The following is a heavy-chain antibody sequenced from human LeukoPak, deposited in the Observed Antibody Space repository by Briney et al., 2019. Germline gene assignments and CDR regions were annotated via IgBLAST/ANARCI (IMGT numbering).Heavy chain of an antibody. Sequence: GGSLRLSCAASGFTFSSYWMHWVRQAPGKGLVWVSRINTDGSSTSYADSVKGRFTISRDNAKNTLYLQMNSLRAEDTAVYYCASDKAARRAFDIWGQGTMVTVSS. CDR3: ASDKAARRAFDI. CDR1: GFTFSSYW. V-gene: IGHV3-74*01. CDR2: INTDGSST. D-gene: IGHD6-13*01. J-gene: IGHJ3*02.